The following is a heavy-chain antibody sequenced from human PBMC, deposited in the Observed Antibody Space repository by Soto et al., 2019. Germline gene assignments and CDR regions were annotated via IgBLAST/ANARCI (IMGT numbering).Heavy chain of an antibody. CDR3: ARVGATTWH. Sequence: SVKVSCKASGGTFSSYAISWVRQAPGQGLEWMGGIIPIFGTANYAQKFQGRVTITADESKNTLYLQMSNLRVEDTAVYFCARVGATTWHWGQGTLVTVSS. D-gene: IGHD1-26*01. CDR2: IIPIFGTA. J-gene: IGHJ4*02. V-gene: IGHV1-69*13. CDR1: GGTFSSYA.